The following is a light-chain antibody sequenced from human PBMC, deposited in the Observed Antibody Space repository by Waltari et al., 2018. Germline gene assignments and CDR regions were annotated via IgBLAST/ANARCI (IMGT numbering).Light chain of an antibody. CDR1: ESVSTK. V-gene: IGKV3-15*01. CDR3: QQYSNWPPT. J-gene: IGKJ1*01. CDR2: GAS. Sequence: ETVMTQSPATLSVSPGEGATLSCMASESVSTKLAWYQRKSGQAPRLLIYGASTRATGIPARFSGTGSGTEFTLTVSSLQSEDFALYYCQQYSNWPPTFGQGTKVDIK.